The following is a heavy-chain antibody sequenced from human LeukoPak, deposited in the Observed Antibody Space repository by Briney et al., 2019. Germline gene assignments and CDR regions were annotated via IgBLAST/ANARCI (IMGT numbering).Heavy chain of an antibody. CDR3: ARDGNSFGVAAALYYFDY. CDR2: IRYDETNK. V-gene: IGHV3-30*02. CDR1: GFTFSSYG. J-gene: IGHJ4*02. Sequence: GGSLRLSCAASGFTFSSYGMHWVRQAPGKGLEWVAFIRYDETNKYYADSVKGRFTISRDNSKNTLYLQMNSLRAEDTAVYYCARDGNSFGVAAALYYFDYWGQGTLVTVSS. D-gene: IGHD6-13*01.